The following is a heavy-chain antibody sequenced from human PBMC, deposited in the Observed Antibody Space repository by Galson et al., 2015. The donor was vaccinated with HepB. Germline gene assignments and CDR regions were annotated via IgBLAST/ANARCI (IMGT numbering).Heavy chain of an antibody. J-gene: IGHJ4*02. V-gene: IGHV3-30*18. CDR3: AKEWGGSYAADY. D-gene: IGHD1-26*01. Sequence: SLRLSCAASGFTFSGYGMHWVRQAPGKGLEWVAVISYDGSNKYYADSVKGRFTISRDNSKNTLYLQMNSLRAEDTAVYYCAKEWGGSYAADYWGQGTLVTVSS. CDR2: ISYDGSNK. CDR1: GFTFSGYG.